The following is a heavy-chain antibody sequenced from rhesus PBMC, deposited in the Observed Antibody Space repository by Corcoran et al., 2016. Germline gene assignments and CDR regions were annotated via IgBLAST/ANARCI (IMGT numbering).Heavy chain of an antibody. D-gene: IGHD3-9*01. CDR2: IYGSGGGT. Sequence: QVQLQESGPGLVKPSETLSLTCAVSGGSISDDYYWSWIRQPPGKGLEWIGYIYGSGGGTNYNPSLKNRVTISIDTSKNQFSLKLSSVTAADTAVYYCAREFPEDYEDDYGYYYTYRGLDYWGQGVLVTVSS. V-gene: IGHV4-106*01. CDR3: AREFPEDYEDDYGYYYTYRGLDY. CDR1: GGSISDDYY. J-gene: IGHJ4*01.